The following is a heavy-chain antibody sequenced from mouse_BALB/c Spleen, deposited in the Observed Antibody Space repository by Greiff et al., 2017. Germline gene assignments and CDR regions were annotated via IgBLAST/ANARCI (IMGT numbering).Heavy chain of an antibody. Sequence: EVQVVESGGGLVKPGGSLKLSCAASGFTFSDYYMYWVRQTPEKRLEWVATISDGGSYTYYPDSVKGRFTISRDNAKNNLYLQMSSLKSEDTAMYYCARDRYYAMDYWGQGTSVTVSS. CDR1: GFTFSDYY. CDR2: ISDGGSYT. CDR3: ARDRYYAMDY. V-gene: IGHV5-4*02. J-gene: IGHJ4*01.